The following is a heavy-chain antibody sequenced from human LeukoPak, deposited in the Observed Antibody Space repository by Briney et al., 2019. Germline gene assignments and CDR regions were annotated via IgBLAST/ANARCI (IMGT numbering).Heavy chain of an antibody. D-gene: IGHD3-10*01. CDR1: GFTFSSYW. CDR3: ALSMVRGPFSFYYYGVDV. CDR2: INQDGNEK. Sequence: GGSLRLSCAASGFTFSSYWMSWVRQAPGTGLEWVANINQDGNEKYSVDSVKGRFTVSRDNAKNTLYLEMNSLRADDTGVYYCALSMVRGPFSFYYYGVDVWGPGTAVTVSS. J-gene: IGHJ6*02. V-gene: IGHV3-7*01.